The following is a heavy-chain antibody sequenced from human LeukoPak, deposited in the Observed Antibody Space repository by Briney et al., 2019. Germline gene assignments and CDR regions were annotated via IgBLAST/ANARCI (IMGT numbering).Heavy chain of an antibody. CDR3: ARGFSDYDGTDYAILKY. CDR1: GYTFTGYY. CDR2: INPNSGGT. D-gene: IGHD3-22*01. Sequence: ASVKVSCKASGYTFTGYYMHWVRQAPGQGLEWMGWINPNSGGTNYAQKFQGRVTTTRDTSISTAYMELSRLRSDDTAVYYCARGFSDYDGTDYAILKYWGQGTLVTVSS. V-gene: IGHV1-2*02. J-gene: IGHJ4*02.